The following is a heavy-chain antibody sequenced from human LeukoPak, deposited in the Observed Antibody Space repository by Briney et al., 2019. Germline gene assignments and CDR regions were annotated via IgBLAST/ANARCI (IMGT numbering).Heavy chain of an antibody. CDR2: VHYSGST. V-gene: IGHV4-59*01. J-gene: IGHJ5*02. D-gene: IGHD1-26*01. Sequence: SETLSLTCTVSGGSISSYYWSWIRQPPGKGLEWIGYVHYSGSTNYNPSLKSRVTISVDTSKNQFSLKLSSVTAADTAVYYCARGYRFGYSGSSNWFDPWGQGTLVIVSS. CDR3: ARGYRFGYSGSSNWFDP. CDR1: GGSISSYY.